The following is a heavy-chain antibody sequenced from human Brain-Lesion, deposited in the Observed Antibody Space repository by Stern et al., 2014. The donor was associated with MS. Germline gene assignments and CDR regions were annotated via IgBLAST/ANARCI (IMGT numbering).Heavy chain of an antibody. CDR3: ARDPPLINKAKTQSY. J-gene: IGHJ4*02. CDR2: IIPLFGTA. Sequence: VQLVESGAEVKKHGSSVKGSCKASGGSFSNDAFSWVRQAPGQGLEWKGGIIPLFGTAKHTKKFQGRVTITADKSTTTVYMELSGLRPDDTAVYFCARDPPLINKAKTQSYWGQGTLVTVSS. CDR1: GGSFSNDA. V-gene: IGHV1-69*06.